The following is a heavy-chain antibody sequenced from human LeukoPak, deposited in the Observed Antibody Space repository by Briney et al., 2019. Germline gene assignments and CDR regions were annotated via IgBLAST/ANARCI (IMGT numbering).Heavy chain of an antibody. V-gene: IGHV3-21*01. D-gene: IGHD3-22*01. CDR3: ARDKAYYDSSGSLDY. Sequence: PGGSLRLSYAASGFTFSTYWMSWVRQTPGKGLEWVSSISSSSSYIYYADSVKGRFTISRDNSKNTLYLQMNSLRAEDTAVYYCARDKAYYDSSGSLDYWGQGTLVTVSS. CDR1: GFTFSTYW. J-gene: IGHJ4*02. CDR2: ISSSSSYI.